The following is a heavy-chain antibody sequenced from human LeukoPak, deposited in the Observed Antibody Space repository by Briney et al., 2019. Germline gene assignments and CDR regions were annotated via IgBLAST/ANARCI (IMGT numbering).Heavy chain of an antibody. CDR2: ICTAGDT. V-gene: IGHV3-13*01. CDR1: GFTFSSYD. D-gene: IGHD2-15*01. CDR3: ARGSVVVVAAPSYYYGMDV. Sequence: PGGSLRLSCAASGFTFSSYDMHWVRHAPGKGLEWVSAICTAGDTYYPGSVTGRFTISRENAKNSLYLQMNRLRAGDTAVYYCARGSVVVVAAPSYYYGMDVWGQGTPVTVSS. J-gene: IGHJ6*02.